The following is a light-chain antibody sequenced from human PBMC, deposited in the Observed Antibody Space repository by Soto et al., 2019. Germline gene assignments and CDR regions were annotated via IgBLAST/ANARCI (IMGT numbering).Light chain of an antibody. CDR2: GAS. J-gene: IGKJ1*01. CDR1: QTITSDY. Sequence: EDVLTQYQGNMSLYPKGVAPLSCRASQTITSDYLAWYQQKPGQAPRLLFYGASRRATGIPDRFSCSGSGTDFTLTISRLEPEDFVVYYCHQYGSSPWTFGQGTKVDIK. V-gene: IGKV3-20*01. CDR3: HQYGSSPWT.